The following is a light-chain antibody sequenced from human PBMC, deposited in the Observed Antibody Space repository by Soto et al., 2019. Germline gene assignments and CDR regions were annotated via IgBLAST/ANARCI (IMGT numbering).Light chain of an antibody. J-gene: IGKJ4*01. Sequence: DIQMTQSPSSLSASVGDRVTITCRASQDISKYLAWFQQRPGEAPKSLIYAASDLQNGVPSRFSGSGSGTHFTLTISSLQPEDFATYHCEQYKILPLTFGGGTKVEIK. CDR1: QDISKY. V-gene: IGKV1-16*01. CDR2: AAS. CDR3: EQYKILPLT.